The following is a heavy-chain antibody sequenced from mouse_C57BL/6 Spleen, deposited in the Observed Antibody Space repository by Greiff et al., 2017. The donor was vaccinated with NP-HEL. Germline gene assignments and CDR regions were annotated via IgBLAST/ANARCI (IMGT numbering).Heavy chain of an antibody. CDR2: ISSGGSYT. V-gene: IGHV5-6*01. CDR1: GFTFSSYG. D-gene: IGHD1-1*01. J-gene: IGHJ2*01. Sequence: DVQLVESGGDLVKPGGSLKLSCAASGFTFSSYGMSWFRQTPDKRLVWVATISSGGSYTYYPDSVKGRFTISRDNAKNTLYLQMSSLKSEDTAMYYCTRQSHYYGSSYYFDYWGQGTTLTVSS. CDR3: TRQSHYYGSSYYFDY.